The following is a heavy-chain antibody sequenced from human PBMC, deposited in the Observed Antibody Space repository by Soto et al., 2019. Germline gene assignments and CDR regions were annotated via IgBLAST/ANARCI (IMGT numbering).Heavy chain of an antibody. J-gene: IGHJ5*02. Sequence: SETLSLTCAVSGGSISSYYWSWIRQPPGKGLEWIGYIYYSGSTNYNPSLKSRVTISVDTSKNQFSLKLSSVTAADTAVYYCAREGRNNWFDPWGQGTLVTVSS. V-gene: IGHV4-59*01. CDR1: GGSISSYY. CDR2: IYYSGST. CDR3: AREGRNNWFDP.